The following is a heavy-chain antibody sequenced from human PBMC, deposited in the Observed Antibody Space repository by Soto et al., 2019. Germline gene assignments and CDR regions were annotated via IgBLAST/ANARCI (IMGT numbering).Heavy chain of an antibody. CDR3: ARYRGDGYERV. Sequence: QVQLVQSGAEVKKPGASVKVSCKASGGTFSSYTISWVRQAPGQGLEWMGRIIPILGIANYAQKFQGRVTITADKFTSTAYMELSSLRSEDTAVYYCARYRGDGYERVWGQGTLVSVSS. V-gene: IGHV1-69*02. J-gene: IGHJ4*02. CDR1: GGTFSSYT. D-gene: IGHD5-12*01. CDR2: IIPILGIA.